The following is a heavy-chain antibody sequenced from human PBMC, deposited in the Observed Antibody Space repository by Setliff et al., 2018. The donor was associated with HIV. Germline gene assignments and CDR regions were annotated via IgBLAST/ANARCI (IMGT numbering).Heavy chain of an antibody. CDR1: GGSISSSY. Sequence: SETLSLTCTVSGGSISSSYWTWTRQPPGKGLEWIGNIHYSGSTNYNPSLKSRVTISVDTSRSQFSLKLSSVTAADTAVYYCARGNSRRLRVHYYYYYMDVWGKGTTVTVSS. J-gene: IGHJ6*03. CDR2: IHYSGST. CDR3: ARGNSRRLRVHYYYYYMDV. V-gene: IGHV4-59*08. D-gene: IGHD4-17*01.